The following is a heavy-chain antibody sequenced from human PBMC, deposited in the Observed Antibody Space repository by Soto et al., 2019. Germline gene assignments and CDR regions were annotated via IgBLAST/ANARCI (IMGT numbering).Heavy chain of an antibody. CDR3: AKDRAPVLFLAAAGNYYYYGMDV. CDR2: ISYDGSNK. Sequence: GGSLRLSCAASGFTFSSYGMHWVRQAPGKGLEWVAVISYDGSNKYYADSVKGRFTISRDNSKNTLYLQMNSLRAEDTAVYYCAKDRAPVLFLAAAGNYYYYGMDVWGQGTTVTVSS. V-gene: IGHV3-30*18. D-gene: IGHD6-13*01. CDR1: GFTFSSYG. J-gene: IGHJ6*02.